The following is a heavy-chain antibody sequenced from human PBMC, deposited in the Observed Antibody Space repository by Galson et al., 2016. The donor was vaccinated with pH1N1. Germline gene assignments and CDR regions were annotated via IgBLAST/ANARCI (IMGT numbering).Heavy chain of an antibody. CDR2: IYWDDDK. CDR1: GFSLTSSGMG. CDR3: AHREVMITNAFDF. D-gene: IGHD3-16*01. J-gene: IGHJ3*01. Sequence: PALVKPTQTLTLTCTFSGFSLTSSGMGVGWIRQPPGKALEWLALIYWDDDKRYSPSLKTRLTINKDTSKNQVVLMMTNMDTVDTATYYCAHREVMITNAFDFWGQGTMVTVSS. V-gene: IGHV2-5*02.